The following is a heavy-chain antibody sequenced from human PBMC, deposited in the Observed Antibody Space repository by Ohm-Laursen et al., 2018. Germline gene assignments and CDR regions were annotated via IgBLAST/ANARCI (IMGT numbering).Heavy chain of an antibody. CDR2: IYSSGNT. D-gene: IGHD6-19*01. V-gene: IGHV4-61*02. CDR1: GGSVSSGSYY. Sequence: TLSLTCTVSGGSVSSGSYYWTWIRLPAGKGLEWIGRIYSSGNTIYNPSLKSRVTMSVDTSKNQFSLKLNSVTAADTAVYYCARDGSGWYSHWGQGTLVTVSS. J-gene: IGHJ4*02. CDR3: ARDGSGWYSH.